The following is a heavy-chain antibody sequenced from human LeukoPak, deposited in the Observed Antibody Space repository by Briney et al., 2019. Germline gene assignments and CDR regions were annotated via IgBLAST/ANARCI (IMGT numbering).Heavy chain of an antibody. Sequence: PGGSLRLSCAASGFTLTNAWMHWVRQAPGKGLEWVGRIKSKTDGGTTDCAAPVKGRFAISRDDSNNTPSLQMNSLKTEDTAVYYCTTAQWLGAHWGQGTLVTVSS. V-gene: IGHV3-15*01. CDR1: GFTLTNAW. J-gene: IGHJ4*02. CDR2: IKSKTDGGTT. D-gene: IGHD6-19*01. CDR3: TTAQWLGAH.